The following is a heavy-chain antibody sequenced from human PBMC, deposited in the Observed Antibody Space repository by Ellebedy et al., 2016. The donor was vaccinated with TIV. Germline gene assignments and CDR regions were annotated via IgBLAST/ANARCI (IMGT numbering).Heavy chain of an antibody. V-gene: IGHV1-46*01. CDR3: ARGDNYYYDSSGYYYSY. D-gene: IGHD3-22*01. CDR1: GYTFTSYF. Sequence: ASAKVSCKASGYTFTSYFLYWVRQAPGQGLEWMGIINPTSGSSTYAQKFQGRVTMTRDTSTSTVYMDLSSLRSEDTAVYYCARGDNYYYDSSGYYYSYWGQGTLVTVSS. J-gene: IGHJ4*02. CDR2: INPTSGSS.